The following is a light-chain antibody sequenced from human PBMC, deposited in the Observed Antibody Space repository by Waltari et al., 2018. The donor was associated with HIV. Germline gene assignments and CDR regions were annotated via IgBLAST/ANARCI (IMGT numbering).Light chain of an antibody. CDR3: QQYNSYSPLT. CDR1: QSISSW. V-gene: IGKV1-5*03. CDR2: KAS. J-gene: IGKJ4*01. Sequence: DIQMTQSPYTLSASVGDRVTITCRASQSISSWLAWYQQKPGKAPKRLIYKASSLESGVPSRFSGSGSGTEFTLTISSLQPDDFATYYCQQYNSYSPLTFGGGTKVEIK.